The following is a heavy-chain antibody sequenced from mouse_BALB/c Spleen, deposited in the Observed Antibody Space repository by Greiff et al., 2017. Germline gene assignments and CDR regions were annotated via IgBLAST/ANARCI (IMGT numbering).Heavy chain of an antibody. Sequence: QVQLQQPGAELVRPGASVKLSCKASGYTFTSYWINWVKQRPGQGLEWIGNIYPSDSYTNYNQKFKDKATLTVDKSSSTAYMQLSSPTSEDSAVYYCTGYYGSSFDYWGQGTTLPGSS. J-gene: IGHJ2*01. CDR3: TGYYGSSFDY. D-gene: IGHD1-1*01. V-gene: IGHV1-69*02. CDR1: GYTFTSYW. CDR2: IYPSDSYT.